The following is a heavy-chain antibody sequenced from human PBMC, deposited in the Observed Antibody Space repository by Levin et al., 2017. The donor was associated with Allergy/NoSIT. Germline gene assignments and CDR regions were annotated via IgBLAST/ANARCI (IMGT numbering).Heavy chain of an antibody. CDR1: GFTFSSYG. D-gene: IGHD6-19*01. CDR2: ISYDGSNK. V-gene: IGHV3-30*18. J-gene: IGHJ4*02. Sequence: GSLRLSCAASGFTFSSYGMHWVRQAPGKGLEWVAVISYDGSNKYYADSVKGRFTISRDNSKNTLYLQMNSLRAEDTAVYYCAKVGSGWYFYFDYWGQGTLVTVSS. CDR3: AKVGSGWYFYFDY.